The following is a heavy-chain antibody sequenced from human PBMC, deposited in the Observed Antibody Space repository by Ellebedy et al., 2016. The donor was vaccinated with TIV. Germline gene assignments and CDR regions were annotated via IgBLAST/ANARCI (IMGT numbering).Heavy chain of an antibody. Sequence: ASVKVSCKASGGAFINYAITWVRQAPGQGPEWMGGVIPIYGTVKYAQKFQGRVTITADESTTTGYMELSSLTSEDTAVYYCASGRRWLQLCDDWGQGTLVTVSS. CDR2: VIPIYGTV. CDR3: ASGRRWLQLCDD. V-gene: IGHV1-69*13. CDR1: GGAFINYA. D-gene: IGHD5-24*01. J-gene: IGHJ4*02.